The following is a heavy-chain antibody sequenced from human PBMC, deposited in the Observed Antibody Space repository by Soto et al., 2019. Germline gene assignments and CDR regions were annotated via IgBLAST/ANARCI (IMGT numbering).Heavy chain of an antibody. CDR3: ARLGYCSGGSCYFGPKN. CDR1: GGSISSYY. CDR2: IYYSGST. Sequence: QVQLQESGTGLVKPSETLSLTCTVSGGSISSYYWSWIRQPPGKGLEWIGYIYYSGSTNYNPSLKSRVTISVDTSKTQVSLKLSSVTAADTAVYYCARLGYCSGGSCYFGPKNWGQGTLVTVSS. V-gene: IGHV4-59*01. D-gene: IGHD2-15*01. J-gene: IGHJ4*02.